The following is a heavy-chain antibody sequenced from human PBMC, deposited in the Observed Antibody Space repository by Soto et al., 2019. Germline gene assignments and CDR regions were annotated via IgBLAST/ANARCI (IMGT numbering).Heavy chain of an antibody. CDR3: ARGYGQSGCISSWVLDC. Sequence: QVQLQESGPGLVTPSQTLSLICSVSGGSINSCGYYWNWIRQHPGKGLAWIGYLFYSGSTYYNPSLRTRVTTSADTSENQCSLSLCSVTAADTAVYFCARGYGQSGCISSWVLDCWGQGTLVNVSS. J-gene: IGHJ4*02. D-gene: IGHD2-8*01. CDR2: LFYSGST. V-gene: IGHV4-31*03. CDR1: GGSINSCGYY.